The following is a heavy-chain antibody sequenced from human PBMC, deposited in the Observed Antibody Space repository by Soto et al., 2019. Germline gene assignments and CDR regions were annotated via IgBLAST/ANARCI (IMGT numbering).Heavy chain of an antibody. Sequence: QVQLVQSGAEVKNPGASVKVSCKASGYTFTRYGIGWARQAPGQGLEWMGWINTYNGNTNYAQNVQGRGTLTTDTSTSTAHMELRSLRSNDTAIYYCAMVDVYVTPSPQDVWGQGTTVTVSS. V-gene: IGHV1-18*01. CDR1: GYTFTRYG. J-gene: IGHJ6*02. CDR2: INTYNGNT. CDR3: AMVDVYVTPSPQDV. D-gene: IGHD3-16*01.